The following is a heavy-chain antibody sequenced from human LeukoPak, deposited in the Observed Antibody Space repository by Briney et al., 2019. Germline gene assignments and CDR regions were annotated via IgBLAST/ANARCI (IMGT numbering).Heavy chain of an antibody. V-gene: IGHV3-30*18. J-gene: IGHJ4*02. D-gene: IGHD6-13*01. CDR2: ISYDGSNK. Sequence: GGSLRLSCEASGFIFSNYGMHWVRQAPGKGLEWVAVISYDGSNKYYADSVKGRFTISRDNSKNTLYLQMNSLRAEDTAVYYCAKPPGSWGIDYFDYWGQGTLVTVSS. CDR1: GFIFSNYG. CDR3: AKPPGSWGIDYFDY.